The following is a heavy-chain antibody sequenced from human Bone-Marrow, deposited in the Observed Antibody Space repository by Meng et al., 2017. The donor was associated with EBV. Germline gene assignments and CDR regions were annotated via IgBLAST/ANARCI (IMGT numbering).Heavy chain of an antibody. V-gene: IGHV4-39*01. J-gene: IGHJ5*02. D-gene: IGHD6-19*01. CDR1: GDSSSSFDY. Sequence: QGQLPEWGPGPVQPSQNLSLNCTVCGDSSSSFDYWAWIRQPPGRGLEWIGSVHYSGSTYYSPSLKSRVTVSVVTSKIQFSLRLTSVTAADTAVYYCARPFPSWQSPRLDPFGAWGQGTLVTVSS. CDR3: ARPFPSWQSPRLDPFGA. CDR2: VHYSGST.